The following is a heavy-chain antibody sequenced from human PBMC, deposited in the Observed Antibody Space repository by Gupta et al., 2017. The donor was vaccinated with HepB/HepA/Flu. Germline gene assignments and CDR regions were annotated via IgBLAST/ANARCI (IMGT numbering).Heavy chain of an antibody. J-gene: IGHJ4*02. V-gene: IGHV3-15*01. CDR3: TTAYYDSNEYYFDY. Sequence: EVQLVESGGGLVKPGGSLRLSCAASGFTFSNAWMSWVRQAPGKGLEWVGRIKSKTDGGTTDYAAPVKGRFTISRDDSKNTLYLQMNSLKTEDTAVYYCTTAYYDSNEYYFDYWGQGTLVTVSS. D-gene: IGHD3-22*01. CDR2: IKSKTDGGTT. CDR1: GFTFSNAW.